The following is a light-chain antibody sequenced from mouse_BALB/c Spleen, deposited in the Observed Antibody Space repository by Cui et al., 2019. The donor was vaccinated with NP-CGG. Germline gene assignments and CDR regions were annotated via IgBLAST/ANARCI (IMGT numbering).Light chain of an antibody. Sequence: QAIATQESALTTSPGETVTLTCRSSTGAVTTSNYANWVQEKPDHLFTGLIGGTNNRVPGVPARFSGSLIGDKAALTITGAQIEDEAIYFCALWYSNHWVFGGGTKLTVL. CDR1: TGAVTTSNY. V-gene: IGLV1*01. J-gene: IGLJ1*01. CDR2: GTN. CDR3: ALWYSNHWV.